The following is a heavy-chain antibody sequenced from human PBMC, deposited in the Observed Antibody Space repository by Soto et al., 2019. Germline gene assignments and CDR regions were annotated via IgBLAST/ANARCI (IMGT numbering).Heavy chain of an antibody. CDR1: GFVVTDNY. D-gene: IGHD6-19*01. J-gene: IGHJ3*02. CDR3: ASETHGYSNGLSI. Sequence: EVQLVETGGGLTQPGGSLRLSCSASGFVVTDNYMTWVRQAPGKGLEWVSVIYNTGTTYYADSVTGRFTISWDISKNALDLQMNNLTIDDSAVYFCASETHGYSNGLSIWGHGTMVTVSS. CDR2: IYNTGTT. V-gene: IGHV3-53*02.